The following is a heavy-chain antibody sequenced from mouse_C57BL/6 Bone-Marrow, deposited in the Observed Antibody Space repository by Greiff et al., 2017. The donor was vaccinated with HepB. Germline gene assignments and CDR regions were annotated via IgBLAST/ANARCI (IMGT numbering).Heavy chain of an antibody. CDR1: GFTFSDYY. D-gene: IGHD2-4*01. Sequence: EVHLVESGGGLVQPGGSLKLSCAASGFTFSDYYMYWVRQTPEKRLEWVAYISTGGGSTYYPDTVKGRFTISRENAKNTLYLQMSRLKSEDTAMYYCARQGLRPPYWYFDVGGTGTTVTVSS. V-gene: IGHV5-12*01. J-gene: IGHJ1*03. CDR2: ISTGGGST. CDR3: ARQGLRPPYWYFDV.